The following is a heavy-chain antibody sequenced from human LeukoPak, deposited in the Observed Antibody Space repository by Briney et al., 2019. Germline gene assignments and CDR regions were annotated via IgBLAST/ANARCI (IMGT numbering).Heavy chain of an antibody. Sequence: SVKVSCKASGGTFSSYAISWVRQAPGQGLEWMGGIIPIFGTANYAQKFQGRVTITTDESTSTAYMELSSLRSEDTAVYYCARDGDYYGSSGYYSVQHWGQGTLVTVSS. CDR3: ARDGDYYGSSGYYSVQH. CDR2: IIPIFGTA. J-gene: IGHJ1*01. CDR1: GGTFSSYA. D-gene: IGHD3-22*01. V-gene: IGHV1-69*05.